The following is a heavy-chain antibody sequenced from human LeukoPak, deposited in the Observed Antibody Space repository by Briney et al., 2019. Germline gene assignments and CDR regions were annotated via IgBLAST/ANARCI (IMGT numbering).Heavy chain of an antibody. V-gene: IGHV1-2*02. CDR2: INPNSGGT. D-gene: IGHD1-26*01. CDR3: AREASGSYYIFDY. CDR1: GYTFTGYY. Sequence: ASVKVSCKASGYTFTGYYVHWVRQAPGQELEWMGWINPNSGGTNYAQKFQGRVTMTRDTSISTAYMELSRLRSDDTAVYYCAREASGSYYIFDYWGQGTLVTVSS. J-gene: IGHJ4*02.